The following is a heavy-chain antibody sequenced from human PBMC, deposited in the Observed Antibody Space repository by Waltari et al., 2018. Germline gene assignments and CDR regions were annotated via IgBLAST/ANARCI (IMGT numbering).Heavy chain of an antibody. D-gene: IGHD4-17*01. J-gene: IGHJ4*02. V-gene: IGHV3-49*04. Sequence: EVQLVESGGGLVQPGRSLRLSCTASGFTFGDYAMSWVRQAPGKGLGWGGFIRSKANGGTTESPASVKGRFTISRDDSKIIAYLQMNSLKTEDTAVYYCTRDDYGALNYFDYWGQGTLVTVSS. CDR2: IRSKANGGTT. CDR1: GFTFGDYA. CDR3: TRDDYGALNYFDY.